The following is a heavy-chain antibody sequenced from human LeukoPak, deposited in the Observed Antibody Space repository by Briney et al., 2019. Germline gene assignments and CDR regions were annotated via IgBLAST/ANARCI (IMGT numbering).Heavy chain of an antibody. J-gene: IGHJ4*02. CDR1: GYTFTGYY. CDR2: INPNSGGT. V-gene: IGHV1-2*02. CDR3: ARVARGGSCPDY. D-gene: IGHD2-15*01. Sequence: ASVKVSCKASGYTFTGYYMHWVRQAPGQGLEWMGWINPNSGGTNYAQKLQGRVTMTTDTSTSTAYMELRSLRSDDTAVYYCARVARGGSCPDYWGQGTLVTVSS.